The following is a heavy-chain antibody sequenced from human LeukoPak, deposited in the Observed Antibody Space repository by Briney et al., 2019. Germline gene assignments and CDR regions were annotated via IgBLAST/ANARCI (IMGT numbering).Heavy chain of an antibody. CDR3: ATMRVAATQDY. J-gene: IGHJ4*02. D-gene: IGHD2-15*01. CDR1: GFTFSSYS. Sequence: GGSLRLSCAASGFTFSSYSMNWVRQAPGKGLEWVSYISSSSSTIYYADSVKGRFTISRDNAKNSLYLQMNSLRAEDTAVYYCATMRVAATQDYWGQGTLVTVSS. V-gene: IGHV3-48*01. CDR2: ISSSSSTI.